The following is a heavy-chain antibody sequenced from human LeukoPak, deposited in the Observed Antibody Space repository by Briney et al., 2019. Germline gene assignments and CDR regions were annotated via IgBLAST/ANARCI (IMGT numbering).Heavy chain of an antibody. V-gene: IGHV3-33*01. CDR2: IWYDGDYK. CDR1: HFTFSKYI. J-gene: IGHJ4*02. Sequence: GGSLRLSCAASHFTFSKYIMHWVRQAPGKGLEWVAAIWYDGDYKYFGQSVKGRFTISRDNSKNTLYLQMNSLRVEDTAVYYCARDGWFGELDKDHFDYWGQGTLVTVSS. D-gene: IGHD3-10*01. CDR3: ARDGWFGELDKDHFDY.